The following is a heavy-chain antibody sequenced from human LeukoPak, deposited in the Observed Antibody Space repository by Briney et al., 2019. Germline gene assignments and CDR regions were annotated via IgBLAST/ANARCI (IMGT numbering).Heavy chain of an antibody. J-gene: IGHJ4*02. Sequence: GGSLRLSCAASGFTFSGYGMHWVRQAPGKGLEWVAVISYDGSNKYYADSVKGRFTISRDNSKNTLYLEMNSLTAEDTAVYYCARMHYFDYWGQGTLVTVSS. CDR2: ISYDGSNK. V-gene: IGHV3-30*03. CDR3: ARMHYFDY. CDR1: GFTFSGYG.